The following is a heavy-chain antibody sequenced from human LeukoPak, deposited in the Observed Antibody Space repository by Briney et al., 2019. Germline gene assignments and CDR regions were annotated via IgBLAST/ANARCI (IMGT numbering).Heavy chain of an antibody. D-gene: IGHD6-13*01. CDR3: AKDLDVVSSSSWYFDY. V-gene: IGHV3-30*18. CDR2: ISYDGSNK. Sequence: GGSLRLSCAASGFTFSSYGMHWVRQAPGKGLEWVAVISYDGSNKYYADSEKGRFTISRDNSKNTLYLQMNSLRAEDTAVYYCAKDLDVVSSSSWYFDYWGQGTLVTVSS. CDR1: GFTFSSYG. J-gene: IGHJ4*02.